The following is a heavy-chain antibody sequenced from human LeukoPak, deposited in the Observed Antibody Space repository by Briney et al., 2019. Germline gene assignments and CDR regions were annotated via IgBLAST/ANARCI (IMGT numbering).Heavy chain of an antibody. CDR3: ATQTKEFDY. D-gene: IGHD1/OR15-1a*01. V-gene: IGHV4-39*01. J-gene: IGHJ4*02. CDR2: IYYSGST. CDR1: GGSISSSSYY. Sequence: SETLSLTCTVSGGSISSSSYYWGWIRQPPGKGLEWIGSIYYSGSTYYNPSLKSRVTISVDTSKNQFSLKLSSVTAADTAVYYCATQTKEFDYWGQGTLVTVSS.